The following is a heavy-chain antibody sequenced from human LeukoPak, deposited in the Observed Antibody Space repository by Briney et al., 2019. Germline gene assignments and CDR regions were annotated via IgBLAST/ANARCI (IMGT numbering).Heavy chain of an antibody. J-gene: IGHJ4*02. CDR3: AKRGVVVRVILVGFHKEAYYFDS. CDR1: GITLSHYG. CDR2: ISDSGGST. V-gene: IGHV3-23*01. Sequence: PGGSLRLSCAVSGITLSHYGMSWVRQAAGKGLEWVAGISDSGGSTNYADSLKGRFTISRDNPKNTLYLQLNSLRAEDTAVYFCAKRGVVVRVILVGFHKEAYYFDSWGQGALVTVSS. D-gene: IGHD3-10*01.